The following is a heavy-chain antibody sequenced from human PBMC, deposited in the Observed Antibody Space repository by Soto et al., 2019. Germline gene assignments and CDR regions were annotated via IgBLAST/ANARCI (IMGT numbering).Heavy chain of an antibody. CDR2: IWYDGSNK. CDR1: GFTFSNYG. D-gene: IGHD5-12*01. J-gene: IGHJ4*02. Sequence: PGGSLRLSCAASGFTFSNYGMHWVRQAPGKGLEWVAVIWYDGSNKYYADSVKGRFTISRDDSKNTLYLQMNSLRAEDTAVYYCARDHSGCYFDYWGQGALVTVSS. V-gene: IGHV3-33*01. CDR3: ARDHSGCYFDY.